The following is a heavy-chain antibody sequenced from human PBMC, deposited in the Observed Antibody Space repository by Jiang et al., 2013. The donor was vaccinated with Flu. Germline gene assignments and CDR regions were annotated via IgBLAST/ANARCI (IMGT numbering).Heavy chain of an antibody. D-gene: IGHD4-17*01. CDR3: ARHDRVTTGAFDI. CDR1: GGSISSYY. Sequence: LLKPSETLSLTCTVSGGSISSYYWSWIRQPPGKGLEWIGYIYYIGSTKYNPSLKSRVTISVDTSKNQFSLKLSSVTAADTAVYYCARHDRVTTGAFDIWGQGTMVTVSS. J-gene: IGHJ3*02. V-gene: IGHV4-59*08. CDR2: IYYIGST.